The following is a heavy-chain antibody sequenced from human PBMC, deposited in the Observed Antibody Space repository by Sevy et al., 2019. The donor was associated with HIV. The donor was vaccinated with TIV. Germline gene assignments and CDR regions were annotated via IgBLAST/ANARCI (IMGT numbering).Heavy chain of an antibody. J-gene: IGHJ4*02. Sequence: GGSLRLSCAASGFTFSNAWMSWVRQAPGKGLEWVGRIKGKIYDGTMDYGAPVKGRFTISRDDSKNTLYLQMNSLKTEDTAVYYCTTDSWSQEDYYDYWGQGTLVTVSS. CDR2: IKGKIYDGTM. CDR1: GFTFSNAW. V-gene: IGHV3-15*01. CDR3: TTDSWSQEDYYDY. D-gene: IGHD6-13*01.